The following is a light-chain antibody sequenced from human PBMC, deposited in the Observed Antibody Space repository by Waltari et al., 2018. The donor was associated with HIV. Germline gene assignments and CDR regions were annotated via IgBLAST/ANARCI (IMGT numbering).Light chain of an antibody. CDR3: QQYGTSFT. J-gene: IGKJ3*01. CDR2: GAT. CDR1: QSVSTSY. V-gene: IGKV3-20*01. Sequence: ELVLRQSPGTLSLSPGERATLSCRASQSVSTSYLAWYQHKPGQAARLLIYGATSRATGIPDRFSGSGSGTDFTLTISRLEPEDFAVYFCQQYGTSFTFGPGTKVDIK.